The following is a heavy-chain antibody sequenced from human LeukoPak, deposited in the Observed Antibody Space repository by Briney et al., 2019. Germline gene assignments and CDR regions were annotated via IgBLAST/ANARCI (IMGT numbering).Heavy chain of an antibody. CDR1: GFTFSSFE. CDR3: GRGSHSSAWRLIDS. CDR2: ISSSGGSI. J-gene: IGHJ4*02. D-gene: IGHD6-19*01. V-gene: IGHV3-48*03. Sequence: GGSLRLSCEGSGFTFSSFEMNWIRQAPGKGLEWISYISSSGGSIYYADSVKGRFTISRDNAKNSLYLQVNSLSAEDTAVYYCGRGSHSSAWRLIDSWGQGTLVTVSS.